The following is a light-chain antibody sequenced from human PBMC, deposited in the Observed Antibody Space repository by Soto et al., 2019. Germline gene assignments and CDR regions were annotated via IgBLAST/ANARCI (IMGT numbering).Light chain of an antibody. V-gene: IGKV1-39*01. Sequence: DIQMTQSPSTLSGSLLDRVTFTCRASQNIRTYLNWYQQKAGKVPDLLIYSASGLRSGVPSRFSGSGSGTDFTLTISSLQPEDFATYFCQQSFSSPWTFGQGTKVDI. CDR1: QNIRTY. J-gene: IGKJ1*01. CDR2: SAS. CDR3: QQSFSSPWT.